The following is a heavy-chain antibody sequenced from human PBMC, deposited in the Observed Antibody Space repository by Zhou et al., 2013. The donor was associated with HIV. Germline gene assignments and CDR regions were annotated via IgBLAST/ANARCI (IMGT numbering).Heavy chain of an antibody. Sequence: QVQLVQSGAEVKKPGSSVKVSCKASGGRFSIYAVSWVRQAPGQGLEWMGGIIPIFGTANYAQKFQGRVTITRDTSASTAYMELSSLRSEDTAVYYCARDGIAAAGRGWFDPWGQGTLVTVSS. J-gene: IGHJ5*02. CDR3: ARDGIAAAGRGWFDP. V-gene: IGHV1-69*05. CDR2: IIPIFGTA. D-gene: IGHD6-13*01. CDR1: GGRFSIYA.